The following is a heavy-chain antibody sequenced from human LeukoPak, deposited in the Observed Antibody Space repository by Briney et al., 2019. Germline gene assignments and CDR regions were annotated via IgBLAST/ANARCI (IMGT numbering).Heavy chain of an antibody. Sequence: WASVKVSCKASGYTFTSYGISWVRQAPGQGLEWMGWIGAYNGNTNYAQKLQGRVTMTTDTSTSTAYMELRSLRSDDTAVYYCARADPRSIVVVNFDYWGQGTLVTVSS. CDR1: GYTFTSYG. V-gene: IGHV1-18*01. CDR2: IGAYNGNT. D-gene: IGHD3-22*01. CDR3: ARADPRSIVVVNFDY. J-gene: IGHJ4*02.